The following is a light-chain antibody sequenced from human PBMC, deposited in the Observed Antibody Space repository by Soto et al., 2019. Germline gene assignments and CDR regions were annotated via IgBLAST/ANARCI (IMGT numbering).Light chain of an antibody. CDR2: GNS. J-gene: IGLJ1*01. Sequence: QAVVTQPPSVSGAPGQRVTISCTGSSSNIGAGYDVHWYQQLPGTAPKLLIYGNSNRPSGVPDRFSGSKSGTSASLAITGLQAEDEADYYCQSSDSNLSVYYVFGTGTKLTVL. CDR3: QSSDSNLSVYYV. V-gene: IGLV1-40*01. CDR1: SSNIGAGYD.